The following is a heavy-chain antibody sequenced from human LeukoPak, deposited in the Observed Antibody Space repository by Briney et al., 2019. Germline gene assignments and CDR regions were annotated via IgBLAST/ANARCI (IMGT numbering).Heavy chain of an antibody. Sequence: PGGSLRLSCAASGFTFDDYAMHWVRQAPGKGLEWVSGISWNSGSIGYADSVKGRFTISRDSAKNSLYLQMNSLRAEDTALYYCAKDPTYSSSWYYFDYWGQGTLVTVSS. CDR3: AKDPTYSSSWYYFDY. CDR2: ISWNSGSI. D-gene: IGHD6-13*01. V-gene: IGHV3-9*01. CDR1: GFTFDDYA. J-gene: IGHJ4*02.